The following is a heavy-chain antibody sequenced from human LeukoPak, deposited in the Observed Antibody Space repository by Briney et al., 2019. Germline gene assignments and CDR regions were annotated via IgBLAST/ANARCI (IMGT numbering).Heavy chain of an antibody. D-gene: IGHD4-17*01. Sequence: GGFLRLSCTASGFTFCDYAMSWFRQAPGKGLEWVGFIRSKAYGGTTEYAASVKGRFTISRDDSKSIAYLQMNSLKTEDTAVYYCTRDSGGDYVPYYFDYWGQGTLVTVSS. CDR2: IRSKAYGGTT. CDR1: GFTFCDYA. J-gene: IGHJ4*02. V-gene: IGHV3-49*03. CDR3: TRDSGGDYVPYYFDY.